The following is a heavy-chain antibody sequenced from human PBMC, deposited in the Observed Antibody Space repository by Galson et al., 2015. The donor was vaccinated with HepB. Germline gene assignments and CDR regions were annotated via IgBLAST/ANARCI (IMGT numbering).Heavy chain of an antibody. D-gene: IGHD3-22*01. CDR3: APSGYYDSSGYFTGFDY. J-gene: IGHJ4*02. CDR1: GFTFSSYA. CDR2: ISGSGGST. Sequence: SLRLSCAASGFTFSSYAMSWVRQAPGKGLEWVSAISGSGGSTYYADSVKGRFTISRDNSKNTLYLQMNRLRAEDTAVYYCAPSGYYDSSGYFTGFDYWGQGTLVTVSS. V-gene: IGHV3-23*01.